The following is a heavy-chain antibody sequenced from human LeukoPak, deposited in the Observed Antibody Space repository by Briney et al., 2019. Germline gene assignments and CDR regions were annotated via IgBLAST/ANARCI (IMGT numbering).Heavy chain of an antibody. CDR1: GGSISSYY. J-gene: IGHJ5*02. D-gene: IGHD3-10*01. Sequence: NTSETLSLTCTVSGGSISSYYWSWIRQHPGKGLEWIGYIYYSGSTYYNPSLKSRVTISVDTSKNQFSLKLSSVTAADTAVYYCARNYGSGRNWFDPWGQGTLVTVSS. V-gene: IGHV4-59*06. CDR3: ARNYGSGRNWFDP. CDR2: IYYSGST.